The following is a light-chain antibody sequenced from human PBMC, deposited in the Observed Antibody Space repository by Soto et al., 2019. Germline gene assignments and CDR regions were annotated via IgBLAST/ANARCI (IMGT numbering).Light chain of an antibody. CDR2: KTS. Sequence: DIQMTQSPSTLSASVGDRVTITCRTSQSFGSWLAWYQQKPGKAPNLLIYKTSTLESGVPSRFSGSGYGTEFALTIHSLQPDDFATYYCQQDNTFWTFGQGTKVEIK. CDR1: QSFGSW. J-gene: IGKJ1*01. CDR3: QQDNTFWT. V-gene: IGKV1-5*03.